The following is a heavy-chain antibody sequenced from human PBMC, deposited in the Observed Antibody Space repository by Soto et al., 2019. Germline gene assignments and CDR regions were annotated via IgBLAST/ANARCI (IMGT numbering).Heavy chain of an antibody. CDR2: INPNSGGT. Sequence: GASVKVSCKASGYTFTGYYMHWLRQAPGQGLEWMGWINPNSGGTNYAQKLQGWVTMTRDTSISTAYMELSRLRSDDTAVYYCARDCSSTSCLDAFDIWGQGTMVTVSS. D-gene: IGHD2-2*01. CDR1: GYTFTGYY. CDR3: ARDCSSTSCLDAFDI. V-gene: IGHV1-2*04. J-gene: IGHJ3*02.